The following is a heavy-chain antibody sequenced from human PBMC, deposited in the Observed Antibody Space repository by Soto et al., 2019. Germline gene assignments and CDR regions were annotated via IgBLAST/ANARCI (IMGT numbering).Heavy chain of an antibody. D-gene: IGHD2-15*01. CDR2: ISGSGGST. CDR1: GFTFSSYA. J-gene: IGHJ6*03. V-gene: IGHV3-23*01. CDR3: AKSAYCSGGSCSSLYYMDV. Sequence: GGSLRLSCAASGFTFSSYAMSWVRQAPGKGLEWVSAISGSGGSTYYADSVKGRFTISRDNSKNTLYLQMNSLRAEDTAVYYCAKSAYCSGGSCSSLYYMDVWGKGTTVTVSS.